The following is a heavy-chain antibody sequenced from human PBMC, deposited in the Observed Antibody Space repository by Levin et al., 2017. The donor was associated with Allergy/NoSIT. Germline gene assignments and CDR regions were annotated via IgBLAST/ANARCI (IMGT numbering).Heavy chain of an antibody. Sequence: PGGSLRLSCAASGFTFSSHEMNWVRQAPGKGLEWLSYISSTGTTFHYIDSVKGRFTISRDNPKNTLYLQMNSLRADDTAVYYCAKMYGDYGGTWGQGTLVTVSS. J-gene: IGHJ5*02. CDR3: AKMYGDYGGT. D-gene: IGHD4-17*01. CDR1: GFTFSSHE. V-gene: IGHV3-48*03. CDR2: ISSTGTTF.